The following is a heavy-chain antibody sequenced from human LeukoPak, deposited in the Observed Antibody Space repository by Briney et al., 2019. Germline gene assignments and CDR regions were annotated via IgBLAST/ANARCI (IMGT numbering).Heavy chain of an antibody. D-gene: IGHD4-17*01. CDR3: AKEPAPHYGDYVGFAFDI. V-gene: IGHV3-23*01. J-gene: IGHJ3*02. CDR2: ISGSGGST. Sequence: GGSLRLSCAASGFTFSSYAMSWVRQAPGKGLEWVSAISGSGGSTHYADSVKGRFTISRDNSKNTLYLQMNSLRAEDTAVYYCAKEPAPHYGDYVGFAFDIWGQGTMVTVSS. CDR1: GFTFSSYA.